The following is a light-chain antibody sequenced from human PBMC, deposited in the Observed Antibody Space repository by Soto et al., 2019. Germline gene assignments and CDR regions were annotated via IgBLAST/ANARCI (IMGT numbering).Light chain of an antibody. CDR1: QSVSSNF. Sequence: EIVLTQSPGTLSLSPGEGATLSCRASQSVSSNFLAWYQQKPGQAPRLLISGASSRATGIPDRFSGSGSGTDFTLTISRLEPEDFAVYYCQHSGSSPSTFGQGTRLEIK. V-gene: IGKV3-20*01. CDR3: QHSGSSPST. J-gene: IGKJ5*01. CDR2: GAS.